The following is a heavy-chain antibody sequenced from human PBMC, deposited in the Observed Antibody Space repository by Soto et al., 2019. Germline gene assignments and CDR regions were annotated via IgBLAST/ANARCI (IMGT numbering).Heavy chain of an antibody. Sequence: GGSLRLSCAASGFTFPNYAMAWVRQAPGTGLEWVSAITDSGGDTYYAGSVRGRFTISRDYFTHTLFLEMTGLRAEDTGTYFCAKGSAGGRPYYFDFWGRGTLVTVSS. V-gene: IGHV3-23*01. J-gene: IGHJ4*02. D-gene: IGHD2-15*01. CDR1: GFTFPNYA. CDR3: AKGSAGGRPYYFDF. CDR2: ITDSGGDT.